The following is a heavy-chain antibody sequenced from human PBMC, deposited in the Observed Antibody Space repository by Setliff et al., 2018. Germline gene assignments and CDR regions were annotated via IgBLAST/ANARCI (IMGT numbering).Heavy chain of an antibody. V-gene: IGHV4-34*01. CDR2: INHRGST. J-gene: IGHJ4*02. CDR3: ARGRNIAARLLDS. Sequence: PSETLSLTCAAYGGTFSDYHWTWIRQSPEKGLEWIGEINHRGSTNYNPSLKSRVTISIDTSKDQFSLKLISMTAADTAVYYCARGRNIAARLLDSWGQGTLVTFSS. CDR1: GGTFSDYH. D-gene: IGHD6-6*01.